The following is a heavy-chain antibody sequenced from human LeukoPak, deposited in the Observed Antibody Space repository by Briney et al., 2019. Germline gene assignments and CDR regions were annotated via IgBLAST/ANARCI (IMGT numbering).Heavy chain of an antibody. CDR3: ARSGGGAIDY. J-gene: IGHJ4*02. V-gene: IGHV4-4*02. Sequence: SETLSLTCAVSGGSISSSKWWSWVRQPPGKGLEWIGEIYHSGRTNYNPSLKSRVTISVDKSKNQFSLNLSSVTAADTAVYYCARSGGGAIDYWGQGNLVTVSS. CDR1: GGSISSSKW. D-gene: IGHD1-26*01. CDR2: IYHSGRT.